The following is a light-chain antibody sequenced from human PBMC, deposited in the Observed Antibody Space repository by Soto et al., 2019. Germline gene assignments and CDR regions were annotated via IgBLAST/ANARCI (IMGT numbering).Light chain of an antibody. V-gene: IGLV2-14*01. Sequence: QSVLTQPASVSGSPGQSITISCTGTSSDVGGYNYVSWYQQHPGKAPKLMMYEVSNRPSGVSNRFSGSKSGNTASLTISGLQAEDEADYYCSSYTSSSTLLYVFGTGTKVTVL. J-gene: IGLJ1*01. CDR2: EVS. CDR3: SSYTSSSTLLYV. CDR1: SSDVGGYNY.